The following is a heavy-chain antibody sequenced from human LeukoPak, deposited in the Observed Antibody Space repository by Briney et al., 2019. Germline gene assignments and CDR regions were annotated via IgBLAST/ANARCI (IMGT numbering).Heavy chain of an antibody. J-gene: IGHJ3*02. CDR1: GGSISSINW. D-gene: IGHD3-22*01. CDR2: VYNSGAT. Sequence: SETLSLTCTVSGGSISSINWWSWVRQPPGKGLEWIGEVYNSGATNYNPSLRSRVIISAGRSSNQFSLRLNSVTAADTAVYYCARDPASYYYDSSPSGAFDIWGQGTMVTVSS. V-gene: IGHV4-4*02. CDR3: ARDPASYYYDSSPSGAFDI.